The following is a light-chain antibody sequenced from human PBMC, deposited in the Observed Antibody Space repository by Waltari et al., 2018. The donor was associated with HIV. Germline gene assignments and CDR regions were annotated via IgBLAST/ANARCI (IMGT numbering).Light chain of an antibody. CDR3: ETWDSSLSAVV. CDR1: SSNIGNNY. Sequence: QSVLTQPPSVSAAPGQKVTISCSGSSSNIGNNYVSWYQQLPGTAPKVPIYDKYERPSVIPDRVSGSQSGTSATLGIIGLQTGDEADYYCETWDSSLSAVVFGGWTKLTVL. CDR2: DKY. J-gene: IGLJ2*01. V-gene: IGLV1-51*01.